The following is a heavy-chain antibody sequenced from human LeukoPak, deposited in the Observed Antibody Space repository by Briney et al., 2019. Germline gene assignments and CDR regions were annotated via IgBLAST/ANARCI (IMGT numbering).Heavy chain of an antibody. CDR2: IYSGDST. J-gene: IGHJ4*02. D-gene: IGHD6-25*01. CDR3: AREQGRLFDY. CDR1: GFTFSSYS. Sequence: GGSLRLSCAASGFTFSSYSMSWVRQAPGKGLEWVSGIYSGDSTYYADSVKGRFTISRDNSKNTLYLQMNSLRDEDTAVYYCAREQGRLFDYWGQGTLVTVSS. V-gene: IGHV3-66*01.